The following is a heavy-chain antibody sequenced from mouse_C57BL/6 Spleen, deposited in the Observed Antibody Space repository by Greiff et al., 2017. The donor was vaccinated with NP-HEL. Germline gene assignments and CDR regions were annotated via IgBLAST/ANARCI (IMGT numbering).Heavy chain of an antibody. CDR3: ARRGVTGAMDY. CDR1: GFTFSSYG. V-gene: IGHV5-6*02. D-gene: IGHD2-2*01. Sequence: EVMLVESGGDLVKPGGSLKLSCAASGFTFSSYGMSWVRQTPDQRLEWVATISSGGSYTYYPDSVKGRFTISRDNATNTLYLQMSSLKSEDTAMYYCARRGVTGAMDYWGQGTSVTVSS. CDR2: ISSGGSYT. J-gene: IGHJ4*01.